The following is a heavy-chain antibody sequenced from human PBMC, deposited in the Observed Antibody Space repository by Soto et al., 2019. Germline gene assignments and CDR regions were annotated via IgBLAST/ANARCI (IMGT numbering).Heavy chain of an antibody. V-gene: IGHV3-9*01. J-gene: IGHJ6*02. CDR1: GFTFDDYA. D-gene: IGHD1-7*01. CDR2: ISWNSGSI. Sequence: GGSLRLSCAASGFTFDDYAMHWVRQAPGKGLEWVSGISWNSGSIGYADSVKGRFTISRDNAKNSLYLQMNSLRAEDTALYYCAKDLYNWNYGSHYYYGMDVWGQGTTVTVSS. CDR3: AKDLYNWNYGSHYYYGMDV.